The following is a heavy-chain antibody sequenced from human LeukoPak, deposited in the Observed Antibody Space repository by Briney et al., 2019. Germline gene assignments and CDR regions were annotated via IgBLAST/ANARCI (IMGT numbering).Heavy chain of an antibody. Sequence: SETLSLTCSVSGDSIGSYYWTWIRPSPGKGLEWIGYIFYSGSTNYSPSLKSRVTISVDTSNNQFSLQLRSVTAADTAIYYCARGRARDGSYPWLDSWGQGTLVTVSS. J-gene: IGHJ5*01. CDR2: IFYSGST. V-gene: IGHV4-59*01. CDR3: ARGRARDGSYPWLDS. D-gene: IGHD3-16*02. CDR1: GDSIGSYY.